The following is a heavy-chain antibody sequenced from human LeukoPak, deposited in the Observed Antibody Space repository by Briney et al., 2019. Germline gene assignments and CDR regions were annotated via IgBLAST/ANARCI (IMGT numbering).Heavy chain of an antibody. Sequence: GGSLRLSCAASGFTVSSNYMSWVRQAPGRGLEWVSVIYSGGSTYYADSVKGRFTISRDNSKNTLYLQMNSLRAEDTAVYYCAREETYGQHVWDYWGQGTLVTVSS. CDR3: AREETYGQHVWDY. CDR1: GFTVSSNY. CDR2: IYSGGST. J-gene: IGHJ4*02. D-gene: IGHD3-16*01. V-gene: IGHV3-66*01.